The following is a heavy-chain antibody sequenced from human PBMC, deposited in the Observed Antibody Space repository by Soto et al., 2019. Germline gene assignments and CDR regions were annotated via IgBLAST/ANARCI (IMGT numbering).Heavy chain of an antibody. Sequence: ASVKVSCKASGYTFTSYGISWVRQAPGQGLEWMGWISAYNGNTNYAQKLQGRVTMTTDTSTSTAYMELRSLRSDDTAVYYCARDSSRQGCISTSCFWMSRDYYGMDGWGQGTTVTVSS. V-gene: IGHV1-18*01. CDR1: GYTFTSYG. J-gene: IGHJ6*02. CDR2: ISAYNGNT. D-gene: IGHD2-2*01. CDR3: ARDSSRQGCISTSCFWMSRDYYGMDG.